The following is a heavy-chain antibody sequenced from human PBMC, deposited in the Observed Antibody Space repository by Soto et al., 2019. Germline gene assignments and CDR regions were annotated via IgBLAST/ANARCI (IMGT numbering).Heavy chain of an antibody. Sequence: ASVKVSCKASGYPFSDNQIHWLRRAPGQGLEWMGRINPKSDDTNYAQKFQGRVTMTRDTSIDTAYLELTGLTSDDTATYYCARKHSLDYIRWGLDPWGQGTLVTVSA. V-gene: IGHV1-2*02. CDR1: GYPFSDNQ. CDR3: ARKHSLDYIRWGLDP. J-gene: IGHJ5*02. D-gene: IGHD4-4*01. CDR2: INPKSDDT.